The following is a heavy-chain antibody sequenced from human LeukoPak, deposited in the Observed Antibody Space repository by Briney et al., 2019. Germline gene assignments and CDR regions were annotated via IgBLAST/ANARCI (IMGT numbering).Heavy chain of an antibody. Sequence: PSETLSLTCTVSGGSVSGGNYFWTWIRQPPGRGLEWIGYMYYSGSTYYNPSLKSRVIISVDPPKNQFTLKLTSVSAADTAMYYCARATDAIFDWFDSWGQGTLVTVSS. V-gene: IGHV4-30-4*01. CDR3: ARATDAIFDWFDS. CDR2: MYYSGST. J-gene: IGHJ5*01. D-gene: IGHD2-21*02. CDR1: GGSVSGGNYF.